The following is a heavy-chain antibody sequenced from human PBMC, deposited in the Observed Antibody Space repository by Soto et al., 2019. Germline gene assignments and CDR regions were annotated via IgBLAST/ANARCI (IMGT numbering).Heavy chain of an antibody. D-gene: IGHD1-7*01. V-gene: IGHV4-59*01. Sequence: QVQLQESGPGLVRPSETLSLTCSVSGDSISRYYWSWIRQAPGTGLEWIGYIYDSGSTYYNPSLKSRVTISSDTSNNQFSLTLSSVTAADTAVYYCARLRQITGPMDYFDYWGQGALVTVSS. J-gene: IGHJ4*02. CDR2: IYDSGST. CDR3: ARLRQITGPMDYFDY. CDR1: GDSISRYY.